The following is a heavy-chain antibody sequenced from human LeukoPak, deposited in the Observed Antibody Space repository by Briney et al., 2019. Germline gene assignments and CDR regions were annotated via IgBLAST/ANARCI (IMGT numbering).Heavy chain of an antibody. CDR2: IGTAGDT. D-gene: IGHD6-19*01. CDR1: GFTFSSYD. V-gene: IGHV3-13*01. Sequence: GGSLRLSCAASGFTFSSYDMHWVRQATGKGLEWVSAIGTAGDTYYPGSVKGRFTISRENAKNSLYPQMNSLRAGDTAVYYCARGGSYIAVAAPFDYWGQGTLVTVSS. CDR3: ARGGSYIAVAAPFDY. J-gene: IGHJ4*02.